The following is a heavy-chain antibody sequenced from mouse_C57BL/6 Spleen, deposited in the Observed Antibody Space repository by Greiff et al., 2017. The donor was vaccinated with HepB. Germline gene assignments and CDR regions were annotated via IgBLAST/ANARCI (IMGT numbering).Heavy chain of an antibody. D-gene: IGHD4-1*02. CDR1: GYSITSGYD. V-gene: IGHV3-1*01. Sequence: VQLQQSGPGMVKPSQSLSLTCTVTGYSITSGYDWHWIRHFPGNKLEWMGYISYSGSTNYNPSLKSRISITHDTSKNHFFLKLNSVTTEDTATYYCARGGNQLAGWFAYWGQGTLVTVSA. J-gene: IGHJ3*01. CDR2: ISYSGST. CDR3: ARGGNQLAGWFAY.